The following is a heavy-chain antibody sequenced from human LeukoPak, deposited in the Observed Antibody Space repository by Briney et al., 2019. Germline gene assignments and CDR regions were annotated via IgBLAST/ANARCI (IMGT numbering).Heavy chain of an antibody. CDR2: IYYSGST. D-gene: IGHD2-15*01. Sequence: SETLSLTCTVSGGSISSSSYYWGWIRQPPGKGLEWIGSIYYSGSTYYNPSLKSRVTISVDTSKNQFSLKLSSVTAADTAVYYCARVRLVAAYYYYYMDVWGKGTTVTVSS. CDR1: GGSISSSSYY. CDR3: ARVRLVAAYYYYYMDV. V-gene: IGHV4-39*07. J-gene: IGHJ6*03.